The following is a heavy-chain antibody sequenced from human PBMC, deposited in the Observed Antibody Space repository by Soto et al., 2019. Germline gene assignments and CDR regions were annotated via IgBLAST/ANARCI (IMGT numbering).Heavy chain of an antibody. CDR1: GFTFTSSA. CDR3: AADPTYYDFWSGYSSFDY. D-gene: IGHD3-3*01. Sequence: GASVKVSCKASGFTFTSSAVQWVRQARGQRLEWIGWIVVGSGNTNYAQKFQERVTITRDMSTSTAYMELSSLRSEDTAVYYCAADPTYYDFWSGYSSFDYWGQGTLVTVSS. J-gene: IGHJ4*02. CDR2: IVVGSGNT. V-gene: IGHV1-58*01.